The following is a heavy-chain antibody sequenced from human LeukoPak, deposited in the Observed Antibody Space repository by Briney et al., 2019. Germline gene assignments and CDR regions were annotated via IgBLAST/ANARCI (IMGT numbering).Heavy chain of an antibody. D-gene: IGHD3-22*01. CDR1: GYTFTGYY. Sequence: ASVKVSCKASGYTFTGYYMHWVRQAPGQGLEWMGWINPNSGVTKFAQRFQGRVTMTRDTSTSTAYLDLSSLRSEDTAMYYCARMKYFDSTGYSHAEYFQHWGQGTLVIVSS. CDR2: INPNSGVT. J-gene: IGHJ1*01. V-gene: IGHV1-2*02. CDR3: ARMKYFDSTGYSHAEYFQH.